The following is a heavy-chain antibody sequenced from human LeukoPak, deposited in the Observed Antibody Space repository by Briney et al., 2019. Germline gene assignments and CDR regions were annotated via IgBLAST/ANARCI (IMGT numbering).Heavy chain of an antibody. CDR3: ATSLSSSWRHDAFDI. J-gene: IGHJ3*02. CDR1: GFTFSSYA. V-gene: IGHV3-23*01. CDR2: ISGSGGST. D-gene: IGHD6-13*01. Sequence: GGSLRLSCAASGFTFSSYAMSWVRQAPGKGLEWVSAISGSGGSTCYADSVKGRFTISRDNSKNTLYLQMNSLRAEDTAVYYCATSLSSSWRHDAFDIWGQGTMVTVSS.